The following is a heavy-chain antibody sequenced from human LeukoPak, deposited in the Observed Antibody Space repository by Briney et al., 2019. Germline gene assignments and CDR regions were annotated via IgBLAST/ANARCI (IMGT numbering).Heavy chain of an antibody. J-gene: IGHJ4*02. CDR3: AKDLDGYDSN. D-gene: IGHD3-22*01. CDR1: GFTFSSYA. CDR2: ISYDGSNK. Sequence: GSLRLSCAASGFTFSSYAMHWVRQAPGKGLEWVAVISYDGSNKYYADSVKGRFTISRDNSKNTLYLQMNSLRAEDTAVYYCAKDLDGYDSNWGQGTLVTVSS. V-gene: IGHV3-30*04.